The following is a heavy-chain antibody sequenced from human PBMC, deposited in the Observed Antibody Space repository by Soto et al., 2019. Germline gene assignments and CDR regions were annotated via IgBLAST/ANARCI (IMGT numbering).Heavy chain of an antibody. J-gene: IGHJ4*02. CDR1: GGSISSYY. V-gene: IGHV4-59*08. Sequence: QVQLQESGPGLVKPSETLSLTCTVSGGSISSYYWSWIRQPPGKGLEWIGYIYYSGSTDYNPSLKSRDTISVDTSKNHFALKLSSVTAADTAVYYCARRYGYSFDDWGQGTLVTVSS. D-gene: IGHD1-1*01. CDR3: ARRYGYSFDD. CDR2: IYYSGST.